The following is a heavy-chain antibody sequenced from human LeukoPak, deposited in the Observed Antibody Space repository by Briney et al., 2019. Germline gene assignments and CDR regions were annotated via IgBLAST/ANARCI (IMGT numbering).Heavy chain of an antibody. CDR2: ISYDGSNK. J-gene: IGHJ1*01. CDR3: ARSSGWSPPAEYFLH. CDR1: GFTFSSYG. V-gene: IGHV3-30*03. Sequence: GRSLRLSCAASGFTFSSYGMHWVRQAPGKGLEWVAVISYDGSNKYYADSVKGRFTISRDNSKNTLYLQMNSLRAEDTAVYYCARSSGWSPPAEYFLHWGQGTLVTVSS. D-gene: IGHD6-13*01.